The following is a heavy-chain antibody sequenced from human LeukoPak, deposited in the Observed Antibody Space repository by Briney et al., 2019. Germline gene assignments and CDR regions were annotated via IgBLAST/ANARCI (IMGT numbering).Heavy chain of an antibody. D-gene: IGHD6-13*01. V-gene: IGHV1-58*01. CDR3: AADPTTIAAARMFDY. CDR2: IVVGSGNT. Sequence: SVKVSCKASGLTFTSSAVQGVRQARGQRLEWIGWIVVGSGNTNYAQKFQERVTITRDMSTSTAYMELSSLRSEDTAVYYCAADPTTIAAARMFDYWGQGTLVTVSS. CDR1: GLTFTSSA. J-gene: IGHJ4*02.